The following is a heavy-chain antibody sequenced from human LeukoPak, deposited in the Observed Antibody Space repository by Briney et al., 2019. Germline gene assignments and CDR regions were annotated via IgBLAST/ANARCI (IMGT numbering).Heavy chain of an antibody. CDR1: GYTFTSYG. Sequence: ASVKVSCKASGYTFTSYGISWVRQAPGQGLEWMGWISAYNGNTNYAQKLQGRVTMTTDTSTSTAYMELRSLRSDDTAVYYCARNHRARWYNWFDPWGQGTLVTVSS. CDR2: ISAYNGNT. D-gene: IGHD6-6*01. V-gene: IGHV1-18*01. J-gene: IGHJ5*02. CDR3: ARNHRARWYNWFDP.